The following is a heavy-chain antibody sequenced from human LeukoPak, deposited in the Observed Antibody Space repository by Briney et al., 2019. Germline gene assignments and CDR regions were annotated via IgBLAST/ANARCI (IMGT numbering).Heavy chain of an antibody. V-gene: IGHV3-23*01. Sequence: GGSLRLXCAASGFTFSSYAMRWVRQAPGKGLEWVSAISGSGGSTYYADSVKGRFTISRDNSKNTLYLQMNSLRAEDTAVYYCAKGLEWLYEGHFDYWGQGTLVTVSS. CDR2: ISGSGGST. CDR3: AKGLEWLYEGHFDY. J-gene: IGHJ4*02. D-gene: IGHD3-3*01. CDR1: GFTFSSYA.